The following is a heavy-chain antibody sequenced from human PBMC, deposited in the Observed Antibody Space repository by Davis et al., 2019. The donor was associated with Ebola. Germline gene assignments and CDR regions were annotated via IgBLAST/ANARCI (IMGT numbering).Heavy chain of an antibody. CDR2: INPSGGST. J-gene: IGHJ6*02. V-gene: IGHV1-46*01. CDR1: GYTFTSYY. Sequence: AASVKVSCKASGYTFTSYYMHWVRQAPGQGLEWMGIINPSGGSTSYAQKFQGRVTMTRDTSTSTVYMELSSLRSEDTAVYYCARDGGEICSSTSCFHGLDVWGLGTTVTVSS. D-gene: IGHD2-2*01. CDR3: ARDGGEICSSTSCFHGLDV.